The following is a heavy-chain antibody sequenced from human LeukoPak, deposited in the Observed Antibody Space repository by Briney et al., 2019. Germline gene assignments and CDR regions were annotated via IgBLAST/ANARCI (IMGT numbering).Heavy chain of an antibody. V-gene: IGHV3-30*03. Sequence: PGGSLRLSCAASGFTFSSYGMHWVRQAPGKGLEWVAVISYDGSNKYYADSVKGRFTISRDNSKNTLYLQMNSLRAEDTAVYYCARGWFGELSFDYWGQGTLVTVSS. J-gene: IGHJ4*02. D-gene: IGHD3-10*01. CDR3: ARGWFGELSFDY. CDR2: ISYDGSNK. CDR1: GFTFSSYG.